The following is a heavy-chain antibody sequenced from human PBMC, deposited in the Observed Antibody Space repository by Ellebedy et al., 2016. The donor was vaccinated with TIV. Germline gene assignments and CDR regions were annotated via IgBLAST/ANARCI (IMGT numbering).Heavy chain of an antibody. CDR1: GYTFASYS. CDR2: ISGDNGNR. CDR3: ARDGYYYDSSSYFLDY. Sequence: ASVKVSCKASGYTFASYSISWVRQAPGQGLEWMGRISGDNGNRKYAQKLQGRVTMTRDTSTNTAYMELRSLRPDDTAIYYCARDGYYYDSSSYFLDYWGQGTLVTVSS. D-gene: IGHD3-22*01. V-gene: IGHV1-18*01. J-gene: IGHJ4*01.